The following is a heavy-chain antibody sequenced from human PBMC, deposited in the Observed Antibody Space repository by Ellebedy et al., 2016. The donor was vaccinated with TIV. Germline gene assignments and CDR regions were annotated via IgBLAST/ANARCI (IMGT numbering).Heavy chain of an antibody. Sequence: SVKVSCXASGSTFSNSAVQWVRQARGQRLEWIGWIVVRTGNTNYAQKFQERVTITRDMSTSTAYMELSRLRSEDTAVYYCAADAIAVAGAGYWGQGTLVTVSP. CDR1: GSTFSNSA. D-gene: IGHD6-19*01. CDR2: IVVRTGNT. CDR3: AADAIAVAGAGY. V-gene: IGHV1-58*01. J-gene: IGHJ4*02.